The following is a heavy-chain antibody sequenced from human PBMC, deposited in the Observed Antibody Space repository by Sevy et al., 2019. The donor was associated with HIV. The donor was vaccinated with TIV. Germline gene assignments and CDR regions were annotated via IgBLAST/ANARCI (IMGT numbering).Heavy chain of an antibody. CDR2: IWYDGSNK. J-gene: IGHJ4*02. CDR3: VRGADYYASCGANCDY. CDR1: GFTFSKYG. Sequence: GGSLRLSCAASGFTFSKYGMHWVRQAPGKGLEWVALIWYDGSNKYYADSVKGRFTISRDNSKNTLYLQMNSLRAEDTAVYYCVRGADYYASCGANCDYWGQGTLVTVSS. V-gene: IGHV3-33*01. D-gene: IGHD3-22*01.